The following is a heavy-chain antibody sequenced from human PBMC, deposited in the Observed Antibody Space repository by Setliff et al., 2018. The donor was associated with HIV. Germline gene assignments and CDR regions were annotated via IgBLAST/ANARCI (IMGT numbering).Heavy chain of an antibody. D-gene: IGHD4-17*01. CDR1: GFTFSNYS. Sequence: GGSLRLSCAASGFTFSNYSMNWVRQAPGKGLEWVSYISSRGSTIYYADSVKGRFTISRDSAKNSLYLQMNTLRAEDTAVYFCARSPYGDYGLDYWGQGTLVTVSS. J-gene: IGHJ4*02. V-gene: IGHV3-48*04. CDR2: ISSRGSTI. CDR3: ARSPYGDYGLDY.